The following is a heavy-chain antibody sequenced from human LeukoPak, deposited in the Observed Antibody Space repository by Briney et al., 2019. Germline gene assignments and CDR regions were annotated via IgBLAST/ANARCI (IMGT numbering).Heavy chain of an antibody. V-gene: IGHV4-34*01. CDR1: GGSFSGYL. CDR2: INYNGEVT. CDR3: ARHEAWFDP. Sequence: SETLSLTCAVPGGSFSGYLWSWLRQPPGKGLEWVGEINYNGEVTNYNPSLKSRVTISVDTSKNQFSLKLTSVTAADTAVYYCARHEAWFDPWGQGTLVTVSS. J-gene: IGHJ5*02.